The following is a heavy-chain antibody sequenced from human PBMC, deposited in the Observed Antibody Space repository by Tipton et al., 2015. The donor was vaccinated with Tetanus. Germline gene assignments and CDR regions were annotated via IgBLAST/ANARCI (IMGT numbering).Heavy chain of an antibody. CDR1: GGSISSGGYY. J-gene: IGHJ3*02. V-gene: IGHV4-31*03. D-gene: IGHD5-18*01. CDR3: ARSRVTRGPYDAFDI. CDR2: IYYSGST. Sequence: TLSLTCTVSGGSISSGGYYWSWIRQHPGKGLEWIGYIYYSGSTYYNPSLKSRVTISVDTSKNQFSLKLSSVTAADTAVYYCARSRVTRGPYDAFDIWGQGTMFTVSS.